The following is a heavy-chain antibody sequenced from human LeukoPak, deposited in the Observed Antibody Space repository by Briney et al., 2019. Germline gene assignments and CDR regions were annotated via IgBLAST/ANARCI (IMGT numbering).Heavy chain of an antibody. J-gene: IGHJ6*02. D-gene: IGHD2-15*01. CDR1: GGSISSYY. CDR3: ARGGYCSGGSSTPYYAMDV. V-gene: IGHV4-59*01. CDR2: IYYSGTT. Sequence: SETLSLTCTVSGGSISSYYWSWIRQPPGKGLEWIGYIYYSGTTNYNPSLKSRVTISVDTSKNQFSLKLSSVTAADTAVYYCARGGYCSGGSSTPYYAMDVWGQGTSVTVSS.